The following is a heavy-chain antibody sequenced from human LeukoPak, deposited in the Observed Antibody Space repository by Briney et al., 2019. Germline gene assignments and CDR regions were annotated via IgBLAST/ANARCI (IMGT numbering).Heavy chain of an antibody. CDR3: ARGSHDGPDYFDY. D-gene: IGHD3-10*01. J-gene: IGHJ4*02. Sequence: PSETLSLTCAVYGVSFSGYYWSWIRQPPGKGLEWIGEINHSGSTNYNPSLKSRVTISVDTSKNQFSLKLSSVTAADTAVYYCARGSHDGPDYFDYWGQGTLVTVSS. CDR2: INHSGST. V-gene: IGHV4-34*01. CDR1: GVSFSGYY.